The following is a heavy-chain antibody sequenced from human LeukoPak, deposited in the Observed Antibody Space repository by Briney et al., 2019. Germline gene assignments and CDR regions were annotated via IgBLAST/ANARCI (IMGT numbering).Heavy chain of an antibody. D-gene: IGHD3-10*01. CDR2: IYPNSGGT. CDR1: GYTFTGYY. CDR3: ARGPSKGMVRGVSLDY. J-gene: IGHJ4*02. Sequence: GASVKVSCKASGYTFTGYYMHWVRQAPGQGLEWMGWIYPNSGGTNYAQKFQGRVTMTRDTSISTAYMELSRLRSVDTAVYYCARGPSKGMVRGVSLDYWGQGTLVTVSS. V-gene: IGHV1-2*02.